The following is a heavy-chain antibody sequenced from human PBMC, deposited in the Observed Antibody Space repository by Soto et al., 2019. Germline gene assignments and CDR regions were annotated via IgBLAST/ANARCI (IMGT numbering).Heavy chain of an antibody. J-gene: IGHJ4*02. CDR2: ISYDGSSK. CDR3: TREGNGYKYYFDY. CDR1: GFIFNGYG. Sequence: QVQLVESGGGVVQPGRSLRLSCAASGFIFNGYGLHWVRQAPGKGLEWVAMISYDGSSKYYADSVKGRFTISRDNSKNTMYLQMNSLSPEDTAVYYCTREGNGYKYYFDYWGQGTLVPVSS. D-gene: IGHD5-12*01. V-gene: IGHV3-30-3*01.